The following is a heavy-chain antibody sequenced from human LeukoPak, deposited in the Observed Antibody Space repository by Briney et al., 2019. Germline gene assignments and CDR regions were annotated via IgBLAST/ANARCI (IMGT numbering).Heavy chain of an antibody. J-gene: IGHJ4*02. V-gene: IGHV3-23*01. D-gene: IGHD2-15*01. Sequence: GGSLRLSCAASGFTFSSYAMSWVRQAPGKGLEWVSAISGSGGSTYYADSVKGGFTISRDNSKNTLYLQMNSLRAEDTAVYYWAKRYCSGGSCYMGFDYWGQGTLVTVSS. CDR2: ISGSGGST. CDR3: AKRYCSGGSCYMGFDY. CDR1: GFTFSSYA.